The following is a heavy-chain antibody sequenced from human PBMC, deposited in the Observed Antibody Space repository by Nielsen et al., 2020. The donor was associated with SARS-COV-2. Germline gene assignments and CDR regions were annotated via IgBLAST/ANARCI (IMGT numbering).Heavy chain of an antibody. D-gene: IGHD3-22*01. CDR3: AKNYYDSTGPLGAFDV. CDR1: GFTFSSYA. CDR2: IIGRGGST. Sequence: GESLKISCAASGFTFSSYAVRWVRQAPGKGLEWVSVIIGRGGSTYYAESVKGRFTVSRDNSKNTLNLQMNSLRAKDTAVYYCAKNYYDSTGPLGAFDVWGQGTMVTVSS. J-gene: IGHJ3*01. V-gene: IGHV3-23*01.